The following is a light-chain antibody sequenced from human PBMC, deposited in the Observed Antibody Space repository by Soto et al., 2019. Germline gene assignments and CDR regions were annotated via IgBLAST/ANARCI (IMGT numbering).Light chain of an antibody. CDR1: TSNVETNY. J-gene: IGLJ3*02. CDR2: RNN. V-gene: IGLV1-47*01. Sequence: QAVVTQPPSASGTPGQTVTISCYGSTSNVETNYVYWYQQLPGTAPKLLIYRNNQRPSGVPDRFSASESGPSASLAISGLRSEDEADYYCAAWDDSLSGWVFGGGTKLTVL. CDR3: AAWDDSLSGWV.